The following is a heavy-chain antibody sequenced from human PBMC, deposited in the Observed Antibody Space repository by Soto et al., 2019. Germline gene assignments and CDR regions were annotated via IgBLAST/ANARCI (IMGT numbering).Heavy chain of an antibody. V-gene: IGHV3-23*01. CDR3: AKAGISLGAGEDWFDP. Sequence: GGSLRLSCAASGFTFSSYAMSWVRQAPGKGLEWVSAISGSGGSTYYADSVKGRFTISRDNSKNTLYLQMNSLRAEDTAVYYCAKAGISLGAGEDWFDPWGQGTLVTVSS. CDR1: GFTFSSYA. J-gene: IGHJ5*02. D-gene: IGHD7-27*01. CDR2: ISGSGGST.